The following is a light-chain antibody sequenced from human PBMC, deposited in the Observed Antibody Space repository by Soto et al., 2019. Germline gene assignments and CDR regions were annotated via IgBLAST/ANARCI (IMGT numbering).Light chain of an antibody. Sequence: SYELTQPPSVSVAPGQTARITCGGNNIGSKSVHWYQQKPGQAPVLVVYDDSDRPSGIRERFSGSNSGNTATLTISRVEAGDEADYYCQVWDSSSDHPVFGGGTQLTVL. J-gene: IGLJ7*01. V-gene: IGLV3-21*02. CDR3: QVWDSSSDHPV. CDR2: DDS. CDR1: NIGSKS.